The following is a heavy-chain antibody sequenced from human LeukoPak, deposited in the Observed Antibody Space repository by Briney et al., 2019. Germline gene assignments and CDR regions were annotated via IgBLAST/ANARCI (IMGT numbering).Heavy chain of an antibody. V-gene: IGHV4-59*01. CDR1: GFTFSDYY. J-gene: IGHJ4*02. CDR3: ASLQGGTFDY. CDR2: IYYSGST. D-gene: IGHD3-16*01. Sequence: LRLSCAASGFTFSDYYMSWIRQPPGKGLEWIGYIYYSGSTNYNPSLKSRVTISVDTSKNQFSLKVNSVSATDTAVYYCASLQGGTFDYWGQGTLVTVSS.